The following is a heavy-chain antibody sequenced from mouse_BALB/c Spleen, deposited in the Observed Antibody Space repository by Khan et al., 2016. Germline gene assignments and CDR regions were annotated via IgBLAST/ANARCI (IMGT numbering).Heavy chain of an antibody. CDR2: ISYDGSN. CDR1: GYSITSGYY. D-gene: IGHD1-2*01. Sequence: EVQLQESGPGLVKPSQSLSLTCSVTGYSITSGYYWNWIRQFPGNKLEWMGYISYDGSNNYNPSLKNRISITRDTSKNQFFLKLNSVTTEDTATYYGARGGYGYGAWFAYWGQGTLVTVAA. CDR3: ARGGYGYGAWFAY. V-gene: IGHV3-6*02. J-gene: IGHJ3*01.